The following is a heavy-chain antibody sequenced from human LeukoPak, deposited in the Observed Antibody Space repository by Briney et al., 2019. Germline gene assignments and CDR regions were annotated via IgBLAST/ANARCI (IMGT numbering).Heavy chain of an antibody. Sequence: SETLSLTCTVSGGSISSYYWSWIRQPPGKGLEWIGDIYYSGSTNYNPSLKSRVTISVDTSKNQLSLQLSTVTAADTAVYYCATISPPDDSSGYYSDYWGQGTLVTVSS. CDR1: GGSISSYY. CDR2: IYYSGST. D-gene: IGHD3-22*01. CDR3: ATISPPDDSSGYYSDY. V-gene: IGHV4-59*01. J-gene: IGHJ4*02.